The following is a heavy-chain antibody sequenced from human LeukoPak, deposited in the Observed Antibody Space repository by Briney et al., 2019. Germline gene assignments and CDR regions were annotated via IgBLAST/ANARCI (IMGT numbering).Heavy chain of an antibody. J-gene: IGHJ2*01. CDR1: GYSISSGYY. V-gene: IGHV4-38-2*02. CDR3: ARAARQGFTMIVVPFFYFDL. CDR2: IYHSGST. D-gene: IGHD3-22*01. Sequence: SETLSLTCTVSGYSISSGYYWGWIRQPPGKGLEWIGSIYHSGSTYYNPSLGSRVTMSVDTSKNQFSLKLSSVTAADSAVYYCARAARQGFTMIVVPFFYFDLWGRGTLVTVSS.